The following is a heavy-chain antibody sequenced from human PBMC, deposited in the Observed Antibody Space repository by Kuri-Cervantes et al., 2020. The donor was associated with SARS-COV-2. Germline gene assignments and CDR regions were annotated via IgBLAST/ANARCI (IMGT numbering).Heavy chain of an antibody. CDR2: IYHSGST. CDR3: ARQNWGFDWFDP. Sequence: SETLSLTCTVSGGSISSSSYYWSWIRQPQGKGLEWIGYIYHSGSTNYNPSLKSRVTISVDTSKNQFSLKLSSVTAADTAVYYCARQNWGFDWFDPWGQGTLVTVSS. V-gene: IGHV4-61*05. CDR1: GGSISSSSYY. J-gene: IGHJ5*02. D-gene: IGHD7-27*01.